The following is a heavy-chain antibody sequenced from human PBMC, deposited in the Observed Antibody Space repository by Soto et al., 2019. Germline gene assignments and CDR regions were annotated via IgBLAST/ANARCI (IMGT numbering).Heavy chain of an antibody. Sequence: QVQLRQWGAGLLKPSETLVLTCAVSGGSFTDYYWSWIRQSPGKALEWIGEINHSASSTYNPSLASRVTILVDTSNKQFSLRLTSVTAADTAIYYCARGEYDSSGLYSWAPLSFDVWGHATTVTVSS. V-gene: IGHV4-34*01. D-gene: IGHD3-22*01. CDR1: GGSFTDYY. J-gene: IGHJ6*02. CDR2: INHSASS. CDR3: ARGEYDSSGLYSWAPLSFDV.